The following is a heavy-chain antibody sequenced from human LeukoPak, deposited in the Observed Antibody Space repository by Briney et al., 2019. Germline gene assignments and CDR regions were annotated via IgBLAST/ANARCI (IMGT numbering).Heavy chain of an antibody. CDR2: IIPIFGTA. D-gene: IGHD3-10*01. CDR3: ARAERYYYANFDY. J-gene: IGHJ4*02. V-gene: IGHV1-69*13. Sequence: GASVKVSCKASGYTFTSYGISWVRQAPGQGLEWMGGIIPIFGTANYAQKFQGRVTITADESTSTAYMELSSLRSEDTAVYYCARAERYYYANFDYWGQGTLVTVSS. CDR1: GYTFTSYG.